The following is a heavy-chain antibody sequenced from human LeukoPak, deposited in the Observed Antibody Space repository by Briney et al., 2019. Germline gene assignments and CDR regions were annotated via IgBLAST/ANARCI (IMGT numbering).Heavy chain of an antibody. CDR3: AREWIPGPSLDNWFDP. D-gene: IGHD5-12*01. CDR2: IYYSGST. J-gene: IGHJ5*02. Sequence: PSETLSLTCTVSGGSISSYYWSWIRQPPGKGLEWIGYIYYSGSTNYNPSLKSRVTISGDTSKNQFSLKLSSVTAADTAVYYCAREWIPGPSLDNWFDPWGQGTLVTVSS. CDR1: GGSISSYY. V-gene: IGHV4-59*01.